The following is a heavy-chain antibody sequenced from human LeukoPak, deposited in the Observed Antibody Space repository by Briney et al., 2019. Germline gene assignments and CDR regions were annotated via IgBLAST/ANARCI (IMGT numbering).Heavy chain of an antibody. V-gene: IGHV4-39*07. CDR1: GGSISSSSYY. CDR3: ARKIGELWFGELPYYFDY. D-gene: IGHD3-10*01. Sequence: SETLSLTCTVSGGSISSSSYYWGWIRQPPGKGLEWIGSIYYSGSTYYNPSLKSRVTISVDTSKNQFSLKLSSVTAADTAVYYCARKIGELWFGELPYYFDYWGQGTLVTVSS. CDR2: IYYSGST. J-gene: IGHJ4*02.